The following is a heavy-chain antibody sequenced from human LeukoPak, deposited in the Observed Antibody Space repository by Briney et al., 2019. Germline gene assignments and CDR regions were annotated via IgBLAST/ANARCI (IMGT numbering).Heavy chain of an antibody. J-gene: IGHJ4*02. CDR3: ARPIFGVVMD. CDR1: GGSISSYY. Sequence: SETLSLTCTVSGGSISSYYWSWIRQPPGKGLEWIGYIYYSGSTYYNPSLKSRVTISVDTSKNQFSLKLSSVTAADTAVYYCARPIFGVVMDWGQGTLVTVSS. CDR2: IYYSGST. V-gene: IGHV4-59*08. D-gene: IGHD3-3*01.